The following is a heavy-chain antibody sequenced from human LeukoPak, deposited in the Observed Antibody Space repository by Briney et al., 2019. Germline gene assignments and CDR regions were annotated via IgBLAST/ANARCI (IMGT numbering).Heavy chain of an antibody. J-gene: IGHJ4*02. V-gene: IGHV3-64*01. CDR2: ISSNGGST. CDR1: GFTFSSYA. Sequence: GGSLRLSCAPSGFTFSSYAMHWVRQALGKGLEYVSAISSNGGSTYYANPVKGRFTISRDNSKNTLYLQMGSLRAEDMAVYYCARGTAMVINWGQGTLVTVSS. D-gene: IGHD5-18*01. CDR3: ARGTAMVIN.